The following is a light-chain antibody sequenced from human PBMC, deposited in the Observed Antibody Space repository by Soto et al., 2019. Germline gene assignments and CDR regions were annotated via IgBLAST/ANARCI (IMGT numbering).Light chain of an antibody. CDR1: SSDVGGYNY. J-gene: IGLJ2*01. V-gene: IGLV2-14*01. CDR3: SSYTSSSTLVV. CDR2: DVS. Sequence: QSALTQPASVSGSPGQSITISCTGTSSDVGGYNYVSWYQQHPGKAPKLMIYDVSNRSSRVSNRFSGSKSGNTASLTNSVIQTEDDEDYYCSSYTSSSTLVVFGGGTKLTVL.